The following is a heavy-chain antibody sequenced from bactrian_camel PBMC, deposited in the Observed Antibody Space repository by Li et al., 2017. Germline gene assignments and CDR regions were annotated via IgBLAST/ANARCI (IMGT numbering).Heavy chain of an antibody. CDR3: AATEKWYLDTTLFSGEYKY. J-gene: IGHJ4*01. Sequence: HVQLVESGGVSLQAGGSLRLSCVASLDGRHCMAWFRQAPGKEREGVAGISAGGGGTYYAESVKGRFTISRDSAKKTLFLQMNSLRPEDTGMYYCAATEKWYLDTTLFSGEYKYWGLGTQVTVS. CDR1: LDGRHC. CDR2: ISAGGGGT. V-gene: IGHV3S1*01. D-gene: IGHD2*01.